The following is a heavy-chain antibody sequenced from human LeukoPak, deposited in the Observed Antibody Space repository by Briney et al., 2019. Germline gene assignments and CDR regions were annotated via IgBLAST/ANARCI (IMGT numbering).Heavy chain of an antibody. J-gene: IGHJ6*02. CDR1: GFTFSSYE. CDR2: ISSSGSTI. V-gene: IGHV3-48*03. CDR3: ARDSARTVTKQIVGYYYGMDV. Sequence: PGGSLRLSCAASGFTFSSYEMNRVRQAPGKGLEWVSYISSSGSTIYYADSVKGRFTISRDNAKNSLYLQMNSLRAEDTAVYYCARDSARTVTKQIVGYYYGMDVWGQGTTVTVSS. D-gene: IGHD4-17*01.